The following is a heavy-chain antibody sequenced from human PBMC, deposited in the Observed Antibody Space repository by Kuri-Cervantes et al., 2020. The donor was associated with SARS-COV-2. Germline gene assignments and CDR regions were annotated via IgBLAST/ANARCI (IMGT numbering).Heavy chain of an antibody. CDR2: ISAYNGNT. V-gene: IGHV1-18*01. D-gene: IGHD3-10*01. CDR3: ARFSGDFRNMDV. J-gene: IGHJ6*02. CDR1: GYTFTSYD. Sequence: ASVKVSCKASGYTFTSYDINWVRQATGQGLEWMGWISAYNGNTNYAQKLQGRVTMTTDTSTSTAYTELRSLRSDDTAVYYCARFSGDFRNMDVWGQGTTVTVSS.